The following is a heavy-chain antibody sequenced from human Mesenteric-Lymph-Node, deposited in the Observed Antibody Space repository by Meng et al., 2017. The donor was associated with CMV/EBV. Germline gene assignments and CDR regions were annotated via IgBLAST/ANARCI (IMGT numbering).Heavy chain of an antibody. CDR1: GYTFTSYY. Sequence: ASVKVSCKASGYTFTSYYMHWVRQAPGQGLEWMGIINPSGGSTSYAQKFQGRVTMTRDTSTSKVYMELSSLRSEDTAVYYCARDLKYYYDSSGDAFDIWGQGTMVTVSS. D-gene: IGHD3-22*01. J-gene: IGHJ3*02. V-gene: IGHV1-46*01. CDR3: ARDLKYYYDSSGDAFDI. CDR2: INPSGGST.